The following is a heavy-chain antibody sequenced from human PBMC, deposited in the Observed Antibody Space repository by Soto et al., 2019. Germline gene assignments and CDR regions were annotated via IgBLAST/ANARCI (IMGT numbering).Heavy chain of an antibody. D-gene: IGHD2-15*01. Sequence: PGGSLRLSCAASGFTFDDYAMHWVRQAPGKGLEWVSGITWNSGSIGYADSVKGRFTISRDNAKNSLYLQMNSLRAEDTALYYCAKDDGGGITYYFDYWGQGTLVTVSS. CDR1: GFTFDDYA. V-gene: IGHV3-9*01. CDR3: AKDDGGGITYYFDY. CDR2: ITWNSGSI. J-gene: IGHJ4*02.